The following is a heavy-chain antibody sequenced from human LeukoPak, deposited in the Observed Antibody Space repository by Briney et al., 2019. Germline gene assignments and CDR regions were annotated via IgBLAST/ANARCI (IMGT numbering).Heavy chain of an antibody. J-gene: IGHJ4*02. V-gene: IGHV5-51*01. CDR2: IYPGDSET. D-gene: IGHD4-11*01. CDR1: GYSFTSYW. CDR3: ARHMTTADY. Sequence: GESLKISCKGSGYSFTSYWIGWVRQMPGKGLEWMGIIYPGDSETRYSPSFQGQVTISADKSITTAYLQWNNLRAPDTAMYYCARHMTTADYWGQGTLVTVSS.